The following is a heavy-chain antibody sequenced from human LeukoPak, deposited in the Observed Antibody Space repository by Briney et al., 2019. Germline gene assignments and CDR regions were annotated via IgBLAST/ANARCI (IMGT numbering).Heavy chain of an antibody. CDR2: INHSGSS. V-gene: IGHV4-34*01. Sequence: PSETLSPTCAVYGGSFSGYYWSWIRQPPGKGLEWVGDINHSGSSNYNPSVKSRVTISVDTSKHQFSLKLSSVTAADTAVYYCARVVVRSLAGFDPWGQGTLVTVSS. J-gene: IGHJ5*02. D-gene: IGHD3-10*01. CDR3: ARVVVRSLAGFDP. CDR1: GGSFSGYY.